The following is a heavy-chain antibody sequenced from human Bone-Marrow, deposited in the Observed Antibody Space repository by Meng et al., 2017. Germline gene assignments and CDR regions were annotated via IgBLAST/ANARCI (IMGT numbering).Heavy chain of an antibody. J-gene: IGHJ1*01. CDR3: ARDRVIVGATNLEYFQH. D-gene: IGHD1-26*01. CDR1: GYTFTSYY. V-gene: IGHV1-46*01. CDR2: INPSGGST. Sequence: ASVKVSCKASGYTFTSYYMHWLRQAPGQGLEWMGIINPSGGSTSYAQKFQGRVTMTRDTSTSTVYMELSSLRSEDTAVYYCARDRVIVGATNLEYFQHWGQGTLVTVSS.